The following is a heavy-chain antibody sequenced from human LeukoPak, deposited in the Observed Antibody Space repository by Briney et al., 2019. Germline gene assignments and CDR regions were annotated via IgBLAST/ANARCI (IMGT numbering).Heavy chain of an antibody. J-gene: IGHJ4*02. CDR3: AKGSGVKQLVHFDY. D-gene: IGHD6-6*01. CDR2: IKQDGSEK. Sequence: PGGSLRLSCAVSGLTFSSSWMDWVRQAPGKGLEWVANIKQDGSEKYYVDSVKGRFTISRDNSKNTLYLQMNSLRAEDTAVYYCAKGSGVKQLVHFDYWGQGTLVTVSS. CDR1: GLTFSSSW. V-gene: IGHV3-7*01.